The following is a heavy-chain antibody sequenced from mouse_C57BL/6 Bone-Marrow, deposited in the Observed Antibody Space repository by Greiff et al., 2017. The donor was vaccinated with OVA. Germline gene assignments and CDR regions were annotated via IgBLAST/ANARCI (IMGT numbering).Heavy chain of an antibody. V-gene: IGHV1-74*01. J-gene: IGHJ4*01. D-gene: IGHD2-2*01. Sequence: VQLQQPGAELVKPGASVKVSCKASGYTFTSYWMHWVKQRPGQGLEWIGRIHPYDSDTKYNQKFKGKATLTVDKSSSTAYIQLTSLTSVDSSVYYCAILSTMLTTEAMDYWGQGTSVTVSS. CDR1: GYTFTSYW. CDR2: IHPYDSDT. CDR3: AILSTMLTTEAMDY.